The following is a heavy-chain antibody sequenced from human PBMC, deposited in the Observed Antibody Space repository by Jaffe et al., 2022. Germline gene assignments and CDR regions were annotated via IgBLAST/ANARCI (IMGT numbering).Heavy chain of an antibody. Sequence: QVQLQESGPGLVKPSQTLSLTCTVSGGSISSGSYYWSWIRQPAGKGLEWIGRIYTSGSTNYNPSLKSRVTISVDTSKNQFSLKLSSVTAADTAVYYCARSKQENYDILTGYYSPDDAFDIWGQGTMVTVSS. CDR2: IYTSGST. D-gene: IGHD3-9*01. V-gene: IGHV4-61*02. J-gene: IGHJ3*02. CDR3: ARSKQENYDILTGYYSPDDAFDI. CDR1: GGSISSGSYY.